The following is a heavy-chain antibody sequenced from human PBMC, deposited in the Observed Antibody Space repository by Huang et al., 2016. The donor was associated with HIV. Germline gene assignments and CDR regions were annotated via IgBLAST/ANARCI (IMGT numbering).Heavy chain of an antibody. CDR3: ARAYYDKMGDY. J-gene: IGHJ4*02. CDR1: GGSFSGYY. D-gene: IGHD3-16*01. V-gene: IGHV4-34*01. CDR2: INHSGST. Sequence: QVQLQQRGAGLLKASETLSLTCAVYGGSFSGYYWSWIRQPPGRGLEWIGEINHSGSTNYNPTRKRRVTMSVDTSKKQFSLKLTSVTAADTAVYYCARAYYDKMGDYWGQGTLVTVSS.